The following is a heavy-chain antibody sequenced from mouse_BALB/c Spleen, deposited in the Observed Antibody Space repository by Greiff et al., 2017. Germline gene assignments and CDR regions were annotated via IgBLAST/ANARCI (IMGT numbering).Heavy chain of an antibody. CDR3: ASPYDGYYGYYAMDY. CDR2: IWSGGST. D-gene: IGHD2-3*01. V-gene: IGHV2-2*02. J-gene: IGHJ4*01. CDR1: GFSLTSYG. Sequence: QVQLKQSGPGLVQPSQSLSIACTVSGFSLTSYGVHWVRQSPGKGLEWLGVIWSGGSTDYNAAFISRLSISKDNSKSQVFFKMNSLQANDTAIYYCASPYDGYYGYYAMDYWGQGTSVTVSS.